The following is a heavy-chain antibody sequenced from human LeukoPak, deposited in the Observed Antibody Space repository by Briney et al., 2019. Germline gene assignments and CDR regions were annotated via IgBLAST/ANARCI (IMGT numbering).Heavy chain of an antibody. CDR2: IYYSGST. CDR3: ARRTTYFGWRPSESPSCFDY. D-gene: IGHD3-9*01. J-gene: IGHJ4*02. Sequence: SETLSLTCAVSGGSISSGGYSWSWIRQPPGKGLEWIGYIYYSGSTYYNPSLKSRVTISMDTSKNQFSLKLTSVTAADTAVYYCARRTTYFGWRPSESPSCFDYWGQGTLVPVSS. CDR1: GGSISSGGYS. V-gene: IGHV4-30-4*07.